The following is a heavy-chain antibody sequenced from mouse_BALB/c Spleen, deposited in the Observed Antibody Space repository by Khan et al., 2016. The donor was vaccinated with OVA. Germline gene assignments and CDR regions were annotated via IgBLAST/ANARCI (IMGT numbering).Heavy chain of an antibody. CDR3: ARDVSRYNYAMDY. D-gene: IGHD1-1*01. CDR1: GYSITSDYA. CDR2: ISYSGST. V-gene: IGHV3-2*02. J-gene: IGHJ4*01. Sequence: VQLKESGPGLVKPSQSLSLTCTVTGYSITSDYAWNWLRQFPGNKLEWMGYISYSGSTNYNPSLKSRISIKRDTSKNQFFLQLNSVTTEETATYYCARDVSRYNYAMDYWGQGTSVTVSS.